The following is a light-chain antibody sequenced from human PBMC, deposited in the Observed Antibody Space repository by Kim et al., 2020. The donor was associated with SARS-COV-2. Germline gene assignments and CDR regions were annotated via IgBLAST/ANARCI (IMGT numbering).Light chain of an antibody. Sequence: DVVMTQSPLSLPVTLGQPASISCRSSQSLVHSDGNTYLNWFQQRPGQSPRRLIYKVSNRDSGVPDRFSGRGSGTDFTLKISRVEAEDVGVYYCMQGTHWPLTFGGGTKVDIK. CDR1: QSLVHSDGNTY. CDR3: MQGTHWPLT. J-gene: IGKJ4*01. CDR2: KVS. V-gene: IGKV2-30*02.